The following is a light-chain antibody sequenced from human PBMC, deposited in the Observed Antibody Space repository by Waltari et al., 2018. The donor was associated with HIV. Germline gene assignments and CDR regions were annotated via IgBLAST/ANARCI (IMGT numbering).Light chain of an antibody. CDR1: QSVGSAF. V-gene: IGKV3-20*01. J-gene: IGKJ1*01. CDR3: QQYGSSPRT. CDR2: DAS. Sequence: EIVLTQSPGTLSLSPGNRATLSCRASQSVGSAFVAWYQQKPGEAPRLLIYDASRRATGIPDRFSGSGSGRDFTLTISRLEPEDFAVYYCQQYGSSPRTFGQGTKVETK.